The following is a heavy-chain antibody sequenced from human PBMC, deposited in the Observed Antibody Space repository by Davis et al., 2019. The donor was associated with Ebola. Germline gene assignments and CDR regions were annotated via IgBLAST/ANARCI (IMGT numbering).Heavy chain of an antibody. V-gene: IGHV4-39*01. CDR3: ARLRPGTTGYFDY. CDR2: IFYRGNA. J-gene: IGHJ4*02. D-gene: IGHD1-7*01. Sequence: PSETLSLTCTVSGGSISSSIYYWGWIRQPPGKGLEWIGSIFYRGNAYYNPSLESRVIISVDTSKNQFSLKLSSVTAADTAVYYCARLRPGTTGYFDYWGPGTLVTVSS. CDR1: GGSISSSIYY.